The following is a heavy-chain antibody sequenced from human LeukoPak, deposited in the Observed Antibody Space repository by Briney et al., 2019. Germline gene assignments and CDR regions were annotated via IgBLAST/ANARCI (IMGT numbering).Heavy chain of an antibody. J-gene: IGHJ4*02. D-gene: IGHD1-26*01. V-gene: IGHV6-1*01. CDR3: TRSGKNTFDY. Sequence: SQTLSLTCAISGDSVSSNNAAWNWIRQSPSRGLEWLGRTYHRSTWYDDYVVSVRSRLTITPDISKNQVSLQLNSVTPEDTAVYYCTRSGKNTFDYWGQGTLVTVSS. CDR2: TYHRSTWYD. CDR1: GDSVSSNNAA.